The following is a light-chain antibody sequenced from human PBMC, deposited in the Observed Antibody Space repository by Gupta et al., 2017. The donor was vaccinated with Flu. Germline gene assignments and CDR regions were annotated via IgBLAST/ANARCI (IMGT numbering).Light chain of an antibody. CDR1: SSNIGRND. CDR3: ASWDDSLGASV. V-gene: IGLV1-47*01. CDR2: STD. J-gene: IGLJ3*02. Sequence: QSVLTQPPSASGTPGPRVAISCSGDSSNIGRNDVYWYQQLPGTAPKLLSTSTDQRPSGFPERLSASKSVTSASLAISGLRSDDEASYYCASWDDSLGASVFGGGTKLTVL.